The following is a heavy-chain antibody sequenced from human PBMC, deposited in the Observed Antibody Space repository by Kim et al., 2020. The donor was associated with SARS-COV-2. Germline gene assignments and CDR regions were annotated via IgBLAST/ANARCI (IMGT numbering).Heavy chain of an antibody. CDR2: IYYSGST. D-gene: IGHD3-22*01. V-gene: IGHV4-39*01. CDR3: ARSTMTTTWWFDP. CDR1: GGSISSSSYY. Sequence: SETLSLTCTVSGGSISSSSYYWGWIRQPPGKGLEWIGSIYYSGSTYYNPSLKSRVTISVDTSKNQFSLKLSSVTAADTAVYYCARSTMTTTWWFDPWGQGTLVTVSS. J-gene: IGHJ5*02.